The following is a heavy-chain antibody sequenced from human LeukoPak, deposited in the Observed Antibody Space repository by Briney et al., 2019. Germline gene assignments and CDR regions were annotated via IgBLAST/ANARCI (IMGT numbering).Heavy chain of an antibody. Sequence: ASVKVSCKASGFTFTSSAVQWVRQARGQRLEWMGWISAYNGNTNYAQKLQGRVTMTTDTSTSTAYMELRSLRSDDTAVYYCARDRKWLSDFDYWGQGTLVTVSS. CDR3: ARDRKWLSDFDY. J-gene: IGHJ4*02. CDR2: ISAYNGNT. D-gene: IGHD3-22*01. V-gene: IGHV1-18*01. CDR1: GFTFTSSA.